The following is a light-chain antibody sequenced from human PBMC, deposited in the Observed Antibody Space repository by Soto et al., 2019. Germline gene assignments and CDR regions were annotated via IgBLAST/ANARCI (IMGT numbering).Light chain of an antibody. CDR2: GAS. CDR1: QSVSSSY. Sequence: EIVLTQSPGTLSLSPGERATIFCRASQSVSSSYLAWYQQKPGQAPRLLIYGASSRATGIPDRFSGSGSGTDVALAISRLEPEDFAVYYCHHHGTTPPSLTFGQGTKVAIK. CDR3: HHHGTTPPSLT. J-gene: IGKJ1*01. V-gene: IGKV3-20*01.